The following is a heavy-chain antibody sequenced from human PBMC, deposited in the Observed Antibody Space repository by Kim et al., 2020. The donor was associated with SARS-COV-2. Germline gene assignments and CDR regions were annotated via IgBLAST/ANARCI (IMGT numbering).Heavy chain of an antibody. CDR1: GFTFSSYG. CDR2: IWYDGSNK. V-gene: IGHV3-33*01. Sequence: GGSLRLSCAASGFTFSSYGMHLVRQAPGKGLEWVAVIWYDGSNKYYADSVKGRFTISRDNSKNTLYLQMNSLRAEDTAVYYCAREGCGGRSSSCLYYYYYYGMDVWGQGTTVTVSS. J-gene: IGHJ6*02. CDR3: AREGCGGRSSSCLYYYYYYGMDV. D-gene: IGHD6-13*01.